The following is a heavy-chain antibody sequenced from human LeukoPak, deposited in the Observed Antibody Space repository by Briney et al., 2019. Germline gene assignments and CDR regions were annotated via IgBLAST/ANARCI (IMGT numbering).Heavy chain of an antibody. CDR2: IYSGGNT. CDR3: ARSPILGYCSGGSCHVFDI. CDR1: GITVSNNY. V-gene: IGHV3-53*01. J-gene: IGHJ3*02. Sequence: PGGSLRLSCTASGITVSNNYMTWVRQAPGKGLEWVSSIYSGGNTYYADSVKDRFTTSRDNSKDTLYLQMNSLRAEDTAVYYCARSPILGYCSGGSCHVFDIWGQGTMVTVS. D-gene: IGHD2-15*01.